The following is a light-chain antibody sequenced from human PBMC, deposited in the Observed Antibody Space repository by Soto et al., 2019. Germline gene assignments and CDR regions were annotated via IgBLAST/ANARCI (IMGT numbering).Light chain of an antibody. CDR1: SSDVGAYNF. CDR2: NVY. Sequence: ALTQPASVSGSPGQSTTISCTGTSSDVGAYNFVSWHQQHPGKAPKLMIYNVYDRPSGISYRFSGSKSGNTASLTISGLQGEDEADYYCSAYTVSRTYVFGTGTKVTVL. CDR3: SAYTVSRTYV. V-gene: IGLV2-14*03. J-gene: IGLJ1*01.